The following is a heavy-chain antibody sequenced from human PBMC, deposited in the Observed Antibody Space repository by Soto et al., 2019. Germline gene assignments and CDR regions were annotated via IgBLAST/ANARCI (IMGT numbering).Heavy chain of an antibody. Sequence: ASVKVSCKASGYTFTAYYMNWVRQAPGQGLEWMGWINPASGDTKYNQKFQGRVTVTRDASISTAYMEVSSLTSDDTALYYCARDRPMGVWGQGTAVTVSS. J-gene: IGHJ6*02. CDR2: INPASGDT. CDR1: GYTFTAYY. CDR3: ARDRPMGV. V-gene: IGHV1-2*02.